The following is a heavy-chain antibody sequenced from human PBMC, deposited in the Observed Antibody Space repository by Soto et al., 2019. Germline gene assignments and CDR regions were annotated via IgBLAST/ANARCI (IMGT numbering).Heavy chain of an antibody. CDR1: GGSLSSSTW. Sequence: PSETLSLTCAVSGGSLSSSTWWSWDRQPPGKALEWLGEIFYSGSTKYNPSLNSRVTISADQSKKHLSLRLSSVTAADTALYYCVHHGGDPYHHDFWGQGILVTVSS. CDR3: VHHGGDPYHHDF. J-gene: IGHJ4*01. D-gene: IGHD4-17*01. V-gene: IGHV4-4*02. CDR2: IFYSGST.